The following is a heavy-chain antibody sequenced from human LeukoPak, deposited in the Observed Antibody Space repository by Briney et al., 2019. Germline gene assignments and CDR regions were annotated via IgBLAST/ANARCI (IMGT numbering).Heavy chain of an antibody. CDR2: IKSKTDGGTT. Sequence: GGSLRLSCAASGFSFRNAWVSWVRQAPGKGLEWVGLIKSKTDGGTTDYAAPVKGRFTISRDDSKSIAYLQMNSLKTEDTAVYYCTRKYSSGWYWFDPWGQGTLVTVSS. CDR1: GFSFRNAW. CDR3: TRKYSSGWYWFDP. D-gene: IGHD6-19*01. V-gene: IGHV3-15*01. J-gene: IGHJ5*02.